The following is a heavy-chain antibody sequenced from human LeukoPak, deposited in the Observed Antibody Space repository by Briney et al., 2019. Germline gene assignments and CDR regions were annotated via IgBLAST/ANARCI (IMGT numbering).Heavy chain of an antibody. CDR2: VYYSGST. CDR3: ARELYWWYFDL. Sequence: SETLSLTCTVSGGSISSYYWSWIRQPPGKGLEWIGYVYYSGSTNYNPSLKSRVTISVDTSKNQFSLKLSSVTAADTAVYYCARELYWWYFDLRGRGTLVTVSS. J-gene: IGHJ2*01. D-gene: IGHD2-8*02. CDR1: GGSISSYY. V-gene: IGHV4-59*01.